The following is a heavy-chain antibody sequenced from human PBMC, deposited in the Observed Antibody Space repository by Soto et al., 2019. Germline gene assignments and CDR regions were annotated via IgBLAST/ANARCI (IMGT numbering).Heavy chain of an antibody. V-gene: IGHV1-69*06. D-gene: IGHD2-21*01. CDR3: TKDGDSDDYGY. CDR1: GDTFGRNA. Sequence: QVHLVQSGPEVKRPGSSVKVSCKASGDTFGRNAIHWVRQAPGQGLEWMGGIIPMFPTTNYAQKFKGRLTIYADKSTCTAYMEMTSLRSEDTAVYYCTKDGDSDDYGYWGQGTLVTVSS. J-gene: IGHJ4*02. CDR2: IIPMFPTT.